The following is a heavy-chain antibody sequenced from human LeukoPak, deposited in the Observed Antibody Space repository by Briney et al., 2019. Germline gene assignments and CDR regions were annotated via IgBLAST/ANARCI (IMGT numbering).Heavy chain of an antibody. D-gene: IGHD6-19*01. Sequence: PGRSLRLSCAASGFTFSSYGMHWVRQAPGKGLEWVAVISYDGSNKYYADSVKVRFTISRDNSKNTLYLQMNSLRAEDTAVYYCAKDGYSSGWYWGLDYWGQGTLVTVSS. CDR3: AKDGYSSGWYWGLDY. CDR2: ISYDGSNK. CDR1: GFTFSSYG. J-gene: IGHJ4*02. V-gene: IGHV3-30*18.